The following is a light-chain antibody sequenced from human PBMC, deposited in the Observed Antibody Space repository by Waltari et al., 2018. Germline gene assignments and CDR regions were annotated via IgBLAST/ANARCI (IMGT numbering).Light chain of an antibody. CDR3: QQSYRTPELT. CDR2: GAS. Sequence: DLQMTQSPSSLSASVGDRVTITCRASQNISIYLNWYQQKPGKAPKVMIYGASILQNGVPARVSGSGSGTDFTRTIGSLQPEDFAIYYCQQSYRTPELTFGGGTRVEI. V-gene: IGKV1-39*01. J-gene: IGKJ4*02. CDR1: QNISIY.